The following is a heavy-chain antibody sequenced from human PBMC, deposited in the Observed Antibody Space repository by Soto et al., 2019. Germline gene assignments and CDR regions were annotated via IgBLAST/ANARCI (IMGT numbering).Heavy chain of an antibody. CDR2: IYYSGST. CDR1: GGSISSGGYY. CDR3: ARDLREATIGFDP. D-gene: IGHD5-12*01. V-gene: IGHV4-31*03. Sequence: QVQLQESGPGLVKPSQTLSLTCTVSGGSISSGGYYWSWIRQHPGKGLEWIGYIYYSGSTYYNPSLKSRVTLSVDTSKHQFSLKLSSVTAADTAVYYCARDLREATIGFDPWGQGTLVTVSS. J-gene: IGHJ5*02.